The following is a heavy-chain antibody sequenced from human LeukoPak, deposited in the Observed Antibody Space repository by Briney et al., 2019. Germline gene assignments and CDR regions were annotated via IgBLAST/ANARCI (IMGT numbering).Heavy chain of an antibody. J-gene: IGHJ4*02. Sequence: SETLSLTCTVSGGSISSYYWSWIRQPPGKGLEWIGYIYYRGSTNYNPSLKSRVTISVDTSKNQFSLKLSSVTAADTAVYYCARGLTAMVDYWGQGTLVTVSS. D-gene: IGHD5-18*01. CDR3: ARGLTAMVDY. V-gene: IGHV4-59*01. CDR2: IYYRGST. CDR1: GGSISSYY.